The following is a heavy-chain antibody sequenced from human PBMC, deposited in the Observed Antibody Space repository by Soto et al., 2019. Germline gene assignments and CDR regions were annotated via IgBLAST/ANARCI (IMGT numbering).Heavy chain of an antibody. CDR3: ARNQWLVPFDY. V-gene: IGHV1-18*01. Sequence: ASTKCSCKASGYTFASYGISWVRQAPGQGLEWMGWISAYNGNTNYAQKLQGRVTMTTDTSTSTAYMELRSLRSDDTAVYYCARNQWLVPFDYWGQGTLVTVSS. CDR1: GYTFASYG. CDR2: ISAYNGNT. D-gene: IGHD6-19*01. J-gene: IGHJ4*02.